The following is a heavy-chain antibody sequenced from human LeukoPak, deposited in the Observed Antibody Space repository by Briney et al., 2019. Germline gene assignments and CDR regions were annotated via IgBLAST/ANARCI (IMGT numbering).Heavy chain of an antibody. CDR3: ARGPIVVVVFDY. CDR2: INHSGST. D-gene: IGHD2-2*01. Sequence: KTSETLSLTCAVYGGSFSGNYWSWIRQPPGKGLEWIGEINHSGSTNYNPSLKSRDTISVDTSKNQFSLKLSSVTAADTAVYYCARGPIVVVVFDYWGQGTLVTVSS. J-gene: IGHJ4*02. CDR1: GGSFSGNY. V-gene: IGHV4-34*01.